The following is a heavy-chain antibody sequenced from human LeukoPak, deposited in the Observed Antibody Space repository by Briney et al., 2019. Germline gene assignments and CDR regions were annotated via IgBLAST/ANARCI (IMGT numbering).Heavy chain of an antibody. CDR2: INKSGGST. J-gene: IGHJ5*02. D-gene: IGHD1-14*01. CDR1: GFTFSSYT. CDR3: AKDSYYRRGWFDP. V-gene: IGHV3-23*01. Sequence: GGSLRLSCVASGFTFSSYTMSWVRRAPGKGLEWVSGINKSGGSTYYADSVKGRFTISRDNSKNTLYLQMNSLRAEDTAVYYCAKDSYYRRGWFDPWGQGTLVTVSS.